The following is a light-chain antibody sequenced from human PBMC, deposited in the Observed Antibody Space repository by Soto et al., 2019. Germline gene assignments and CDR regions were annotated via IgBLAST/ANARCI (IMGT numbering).Light chain of an antibody. J-gene: IGLJ3*02. Sequence: QSVLTQPPSMSAAPGQKVTISCSGSSSNIGNNYVSWYQQLPGTAPKLLIYENNKRPSGIPDRFSGSKSGTSATLGITGLQTGDEADYYCGTWDSSLSAWVFGGGTKLTVL. CDR3: GTWDSSLSAWV. CDR2: ENN. CDR1: SSNIGNNY. V-gene: IGLV1-51*02.